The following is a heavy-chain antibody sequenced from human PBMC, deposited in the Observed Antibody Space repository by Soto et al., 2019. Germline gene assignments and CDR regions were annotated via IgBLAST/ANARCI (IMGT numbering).Heavy chain of an antibody. CDR2: IYYSGST. CDR1: GGSVSSGSYY. V-gene: IGHV4-61*01. CDR3: ARDDDWFDP. Sequence: QVKLQESGPGLVKPSETLSLTCTVSGGSVSSGSYYWSWIRQPPGKGLEWIGYIYYSGSTNYNPSLKSRVTISVDTSKNQFSLKLSSVTAADTAVYYCARDDDWFDPWGQGTLVTVSS. J-gene: IGHJ5*02.